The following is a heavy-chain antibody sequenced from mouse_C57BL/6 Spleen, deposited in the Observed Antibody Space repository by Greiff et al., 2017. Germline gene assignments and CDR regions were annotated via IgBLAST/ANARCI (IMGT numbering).Heavy chain of an antibody. J-gene: IGHJ4*01. CDR3: ARDDGC. Sequence: VKLMESGAELVRPGASVKLSCKASGYTFTDYYINWVKQRPGQGLEWIARIYPGSGNTYYNEKFKGKATLTAEKSSSTAYMQLSSLTSEDSAVYFCARDDGCWGQGTSVTVSS. V-gene: IGHV1-76*01. CDR2: IYPGSGNT. D-gene: IGHD2-3*01. CDR1: GYTFTDYY.